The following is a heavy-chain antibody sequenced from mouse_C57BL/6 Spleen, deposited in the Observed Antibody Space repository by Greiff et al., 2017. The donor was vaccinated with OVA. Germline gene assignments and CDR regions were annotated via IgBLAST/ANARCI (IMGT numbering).Heavy chain of an antibody. CDR2: IYPRDGST. D-gene: IGHD2-5*01. V-gene: IGHV1-78*01. CDR3: ARGRYSNYVGYYAMDY. J-gene: IGHJ4*01. Sequence: VQLQQSDAELVKPGASVKISCKVSGYTFTDHTIHWMKQRPEQGLEWIGYIYPRDGSTKYNEKFKGQATLTADKSSSTAYMQLNSLTSEDSAVYFCARGRYSNYVGYYAMDYWGQGTSVTVSS. CDR1: GYTFTDHT.